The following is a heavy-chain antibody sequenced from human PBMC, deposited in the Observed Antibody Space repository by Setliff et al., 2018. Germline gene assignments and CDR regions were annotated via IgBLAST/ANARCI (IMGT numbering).Heavy chain of an antibody. J-gene: IGHJ6*03. CDR2: SISMFGTT. Sequence: ASVKVSCKASGGTFSTYASSWVRQAPGQGLEWMGGSISMFGTTNYAQKFQGRVTITTDKSTSTAYMELSSLRSEDTAIYYCARGDFYYYFYMDVWGKGTTVTVSS. CDR1: GGTFSTYA. CDR3: ARGDFYYYFYMDV. V-gene: IGHV1-69*05.